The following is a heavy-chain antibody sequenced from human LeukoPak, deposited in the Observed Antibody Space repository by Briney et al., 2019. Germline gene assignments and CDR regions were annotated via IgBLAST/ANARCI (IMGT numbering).Heavy chain of an antibody. CDR2: ISGSGGST. D-gene: IGHD6-19*01. V-gene: IGHV3-23*01. Sequence: GGSLRLSCAASGFTFSSHAMSWVRQAPGKGLEWVSGISGSGGSTNYTDSVKGRFTISRDNSKNTLNLQMNSLRAEDTAVYYCAKHSSGWYNDAFDKWGQGTMVTVSS. CDR1: GFTFSSHA. J-gene: IGHJ3*02. CDR3: AKHSSGWYNDAFDK.